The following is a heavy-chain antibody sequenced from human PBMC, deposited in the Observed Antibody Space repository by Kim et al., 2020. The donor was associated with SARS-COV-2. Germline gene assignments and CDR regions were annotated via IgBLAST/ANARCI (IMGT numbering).Heavy chain of an antibody. D-gene: IGHD4-17*01. CDR2: IYPGDSDT. CDR1: GYSFTSYW. J-gene: IGHJ6*02. V-gene: IGHV5-51*01. CDR3: ARPKIPWTPGDYGSRGGMDV. Sequence: GESLKISCKGSGYSFTSYWIGWVRQMPGKGLEWMGIIYPGDSDTRYSPSFQGQVTISADKSISTAYLQWSSLKASDTAMYYCARPKIPWTPGDYGSRGGMDVWGQGTTVTVSS.